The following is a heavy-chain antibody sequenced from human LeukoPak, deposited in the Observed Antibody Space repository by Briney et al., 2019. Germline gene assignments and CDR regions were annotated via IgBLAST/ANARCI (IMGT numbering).Heavy chain of an antibody. Sequence: SGTLSLTCGVSGGSISNTNYWTWVRQPPGKGLEWIGEVNLQGSTNYNPSLMGRVAISVDTSENHISLQLTSATAADTAVYYCAREGGPYRPLDYSGQGTLVTVSS. V-gene: IGHV4-4*02. CDR1: GGSISNTNY. J-gene: IGHJ4*02. CDR2: VNLQGST. CDR3: AREGGPYRPLDY.